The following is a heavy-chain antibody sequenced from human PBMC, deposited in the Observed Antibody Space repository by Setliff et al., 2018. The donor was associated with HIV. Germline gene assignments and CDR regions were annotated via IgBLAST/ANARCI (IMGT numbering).Heavy chain of an antibody. CDR2: INTGNGNT. V-gene: IGHV1-3*04. CDR1: GYTFTSHT. D-gene: IGHD3-16*02. J-gene: IGHJ4*02. Sequence: ASVKVSCKASGYTFTSHTIHWVRQAPGQGLEWMGWINTGNGNTKYSQKFQDRVTITRYTSASTGYMEVNSLRPEDTAVYYCARDRIPKRGYTYREPDFDSWGQGTLVTVSS. CDR3: ARDRIPKRGYTYREPDFDS.